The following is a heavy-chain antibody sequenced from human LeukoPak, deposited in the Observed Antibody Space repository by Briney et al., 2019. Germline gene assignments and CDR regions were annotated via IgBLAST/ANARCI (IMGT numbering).Heavy chain of an antibody. CDR1: GYTFTNYG. J-gene: IGHJ4*02. Sequence: ASVKVSCKASGYTFTNYGFHWVRQAPGQGPEWMGWIRVSDGDAKYAQKFQGRVTLTRDTSANTAYMDLWSLRSDDTAVYFCARSGFSFGYHYFDLWGQGTLVTVSS. V-gene: IGHV1-18*01. CDR2: IRVSDGDA. CDR3: ARSGFSFGYHYFDL. D-gene: IGHD5-18*01.